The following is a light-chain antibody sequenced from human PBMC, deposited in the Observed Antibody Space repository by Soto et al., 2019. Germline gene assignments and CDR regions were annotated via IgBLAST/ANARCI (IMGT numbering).Light chain of an antibody. J-gene: IGLJ3*02. CDR1: ASTLGAKYA. CDR2: DNI. V-gene: IGLV1-40*01. CDR3: QSYDTTLSGLV. Sequence: QSVLTQPPSGSGAPGQRVPISCPGTASTLGAKYAVHWYQHLPGTAPKLLIYDNIHRPSGVPDRFSGSKSDTSASLAITGLQAEDEADYYCQSYDTTLSGLVFGGGTKLTVL.